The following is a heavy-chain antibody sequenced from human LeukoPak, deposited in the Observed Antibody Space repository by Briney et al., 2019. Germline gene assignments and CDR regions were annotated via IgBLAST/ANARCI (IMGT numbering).Heavy chain of an antibody. Sequence: SVKVSCKASGGTFSSYAISWVRQALGQGLEWMGGIIPIFGTANYAQKFQGRVTITTDESTSTAYMELSSLRSEDTAVYYCASGVVPAAIPSYYYMDVWGKGTTVTVSS. CDR1: GGTFSSYA. D-gene: IGHD2-2*01. V-gene: IGHV1-69*05. CDR2: IIPIFGTA. J-gene: IGHJ6*03. CDR3: ASGVVPAAIPSYYYMDV.